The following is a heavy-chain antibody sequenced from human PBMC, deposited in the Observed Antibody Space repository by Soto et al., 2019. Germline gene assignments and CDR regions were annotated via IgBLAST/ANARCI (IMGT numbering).Heavy chain of an antibody. V-gene: IGHV2-5*02. Sequence: QITLKESGPTLVKPTQTLTLTCTFSGFSLSTSGVGVGWIRQPPGKALEWLALIYWDDDKRYSPSLKSRLTITKDTSKNQVVLTMTNMDPVDTATYYCALLTNYYDSSGYPEYFQHWGQGTLVTVSS. CDR2: IYWDDDK. J-gene: IGHJ1*01. D-gene: IGHD3-22*01. CDR3: ALLTNYYDSSGYPEYFQH. CDR1: GFSLSTSGVG.